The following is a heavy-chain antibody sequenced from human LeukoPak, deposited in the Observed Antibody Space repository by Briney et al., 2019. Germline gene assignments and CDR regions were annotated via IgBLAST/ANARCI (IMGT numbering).Heavy chain of an antibody. J-gene: IGHJ4*02. V-gene: IGHV3-33*01. Sequence: PGRSLRLSCAASGLTFSSYGMHWVRQAPGKGRGGVAVIWYDGSKTYYADSVKGRLTISRDNSKNTLYLQMNSLRAEDTAVYYCARDMQKYYDSSGYIGYFDFGGQGTRVTVSS. CDR3: ARDMQKYYDSSGYIGYFDF. CDR2: IWYDGSKT. CDR1: GLTFSSYG. D-gene: IGHD3-22*01.